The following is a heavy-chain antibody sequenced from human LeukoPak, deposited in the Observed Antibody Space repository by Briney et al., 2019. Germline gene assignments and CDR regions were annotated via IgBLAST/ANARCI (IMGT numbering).Heavy chain of an antibody. D-gene: IGHD5-18*01. CDR3: AKDGLGYSYGTHQFDY. J-gene: IGHJ4*02. Sequence: GGSLRLSCAASGFTFSSYAMSWVRQAPGKGLEWVSAISGSGGSTYYADSVKGRFTISRDNSKNTLYLQMNSLRAEDTAVYYCAKDGLGYSYGTHQFDYWGQGTLVSVSS. CDR1: GFTFSSYA. V-gene: IGHV3-23*01. CDR2: ISGSGGST.